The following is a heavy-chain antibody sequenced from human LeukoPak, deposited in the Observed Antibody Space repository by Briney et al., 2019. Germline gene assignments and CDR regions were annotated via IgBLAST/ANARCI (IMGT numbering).Heavy chain of an antibody. CDR2: LSSSSSYI. J-gene: IGHJ6*03. V-gene: IGHV3-21*01. Sequence: GGSLRLSCAASGFTFSSFGMNWVRQAPGKGLEWVSSLSSSSSYIYYADSVKGRFTISRDNAKNSLYLQMNSLRAEDTAVYYCARSPEIYYMDVWGKGTTVTISS. CDR3: ARSPEIYYMDV. D-gene: IGHD5-24*01. CDR1: GFTFSSFG.